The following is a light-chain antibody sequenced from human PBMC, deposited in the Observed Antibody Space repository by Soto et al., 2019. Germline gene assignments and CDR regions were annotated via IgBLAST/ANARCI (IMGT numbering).Light chain of an antibody. J-gene: IGKJ4*01. Sequence: EIVLTQSPATLSLSPGERATLSCRASQSVSSYLAWYQQKPGQAPRLLIYDASNRATGIPARFSGSGSGTDFTLTISSLEPEYFAVYSCQPPSNWLTFRGGSKVDSK. CDR3: QPPSNWLT. CDR1: QSVSSY. CDR2: DAS. V-gene: IGKV3-11*01.